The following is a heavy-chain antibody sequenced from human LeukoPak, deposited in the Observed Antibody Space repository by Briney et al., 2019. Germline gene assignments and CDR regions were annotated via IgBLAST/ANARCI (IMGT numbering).Heavy chain of an antibody. J-gene: IGHJ3*02. CDR2: INPNSGGT. D-gene: IGHD5-18*01. CDR3: ATPRDTATTADAFDI. V-gene: IGHV1-2*02. Sequence: ASVKVSCKASGYTFTGYYMHWVRQAPGQGLEWMGWINPNSGGTNYAQKFQGRVTMNRDTAISPAYMELSRLRSDDPAVYYCATPRDTATTADAFDIWGQGTMVTVSS. CDR1: GYTFTGYY.